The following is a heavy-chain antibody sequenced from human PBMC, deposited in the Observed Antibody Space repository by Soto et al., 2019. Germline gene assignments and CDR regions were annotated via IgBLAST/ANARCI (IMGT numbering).Heavy chain of an antibody. CDR2: IIPIFGTA. V-gene: IGHV1-69*13. CDR1: GGTFSSYA. J-gene: IGHJ6*02. Sequence: SVKVSCKASGGTFSSYAISWVRQAPGQGLEWMGGIIPIFGTANYAQKFQGRVTITADESTSTAYMELSSLRSEDTAVYYCARDDSCAAYSSSEGGYYYSYGMDVWGQGTTVTVSS. CDR3: ARDDSCAAYSSSEGGYYYSYGMDV. D-gene: IGHD6-6*01.